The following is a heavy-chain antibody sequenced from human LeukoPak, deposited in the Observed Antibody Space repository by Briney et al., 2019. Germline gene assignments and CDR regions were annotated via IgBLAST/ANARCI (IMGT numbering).Heavy chain of an antibody. V-gene: IGHV3-21*01. D-gene: IGHD3-9*01. Sequence: PGGSLRLSCAASGFTFTNSWMSWVRQVPGKGLEWVSSIGGSGSYKYYGDSVKDRFTISRDNAKNSLYLQMNSLRVEDTAVYYCARGYDLVTGYPYFDYWGQGTLVTVSS. J-gene: IGHJ4*02. CDR3: ARGYDLVTGYPYFDY. CDR2: IGGSGSYK. CDR1: GFTFTNSW.